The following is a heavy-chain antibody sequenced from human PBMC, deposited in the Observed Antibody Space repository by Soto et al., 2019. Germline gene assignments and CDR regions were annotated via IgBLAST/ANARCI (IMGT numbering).Heavy chain of an antibody. D-gene: IGHD3-9*01. J-gene: IGHJ3*02. V-gene: IGHV3-30-3*01. CDR2: ISYDGSNK. CDR1: GFTFSSYA. CDR3: AKDPGYYDLLTGYYRHTFDI. Sequence: QVQLVESGGGVVQPGRSLRLSCAASGFTFSSYAMHWVRQAPGKGLEWVAVISYDGSNKYYENSVKGRFTISRDNSKNTLFLQMNSLRAEDTAVYYCAKDPGYYDLLTGYYRHTFDIWGQGTMVTVSS.